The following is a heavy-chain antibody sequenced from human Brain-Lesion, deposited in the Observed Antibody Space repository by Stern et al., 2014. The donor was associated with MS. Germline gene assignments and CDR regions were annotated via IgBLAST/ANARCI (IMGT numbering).Heavy chain of an antibody. Sequence: EVQLVEPGGGLTRPGESLTPSCVASGFTFSRYWMTWVRQAPGRALDWWANIRRDAGERYYVASVKAQYTISRDKAEKSLCLQLNSMRVEHTAVDYCASHLAFEFAPWRQGTLVAVSS. V-gene: IGHV3-7*01. CDR2: IRRDAGER. CDR3: ASHLAFEFAP. CDR1: GFTFSRYW. J-gene: IGHJ5*02. D-gene: IGHD2/OR15-2a*01.